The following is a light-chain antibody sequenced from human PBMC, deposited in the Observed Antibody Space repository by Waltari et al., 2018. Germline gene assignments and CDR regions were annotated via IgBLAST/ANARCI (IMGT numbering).Light chain of an antibody. CDR2: EVR. CDR1: SSDIGTYNF. Sequence: QSALTQPASVSGSPGQSITISCTGTSSDIGTYNFVSWYQQFPGTAPKLIIYEVRNRPSVVTYRFSGSKSCNTASLTISGLQPEDEADYYCSSYRGGSSLVFGGGTKLTVL. J-gene: IGLJ2*01. CDR3: SSYRGGSSLV. V-gene: IGLV2-14*01.